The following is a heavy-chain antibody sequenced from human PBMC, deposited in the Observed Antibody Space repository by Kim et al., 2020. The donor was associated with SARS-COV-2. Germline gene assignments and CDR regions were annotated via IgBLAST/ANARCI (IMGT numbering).Heavy chain of an antibody. D-gene: IGHD1-1*01. J-gene: IGHJ4*02. V-gene: IGHV4-39*07. CDR2: IYYSGST. Sequence: SETLSLTCTVSGGSISSSSYYWGWIRQPPGKGLEWIGSIYYSGSTYYNPSLKSRVTISVDTSKNQFSLKLSSVTAADTAVYYCAISGTVDDYWGQGTLVTVSS. CDR1: GGSISSSSYY. CDR3: AISGTVDDY.